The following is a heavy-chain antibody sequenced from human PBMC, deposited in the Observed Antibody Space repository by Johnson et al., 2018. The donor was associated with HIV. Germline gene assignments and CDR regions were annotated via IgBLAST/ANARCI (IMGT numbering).Heavy chain of an antibody. D-gene: IGHD6-19*01. J-gene: IGHJ3*02. CDR2: IRYDGSNK. CDR3: VREGSEWLAGENTFDI. Sequence: QAPGKGLEWVAFIRYDGSNKYYADSVKGRFTISRDNSKNTLYLQMNSLRAEDTAVYYCVREGSEWLAGENTFDIWGQGTMVTVSS. V-gene: IGHV3-30*02.